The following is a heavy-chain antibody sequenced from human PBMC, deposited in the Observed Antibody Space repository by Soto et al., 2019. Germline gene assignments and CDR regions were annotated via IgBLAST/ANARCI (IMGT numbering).Heavy chain of an antibody. J-gene: IGHJ4*02. Sequence: VGSLRLSCAASGFSFNIAWMSWVRQAPGKGLEWVGRIKSKNDGGTTDFAAPVKGRFTISRDDSKNTVYLQMNSLKIEDTAVYYCTTGLAAAGTNYWGQGTLVTVSS. CDR1: GFSFNIAW. V-gene: IGHV3-15*01. CDR3: TTGLAAAGTNY. CDR2: IKSKNDGGTT. D-gene: IGHD6-13*01.